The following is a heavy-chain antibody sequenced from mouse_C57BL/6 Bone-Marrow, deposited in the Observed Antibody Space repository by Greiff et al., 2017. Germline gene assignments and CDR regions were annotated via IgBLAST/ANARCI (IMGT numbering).Heavy chain of an antibody. V-gene: IGHV3-6*01. D-gene: IGHD1-1*01. CDR3: ARGGTTVVHWYFDV. CDR1: GYSITSGYY. Sequence: DVQLQESGPGLVKPSQSLSLTCSVTGYSITSGYYWNWIRQFPGNKLEWMGYISYDGSNNYNPSLKNRISITRDTSKNQFFLKLNSVTTEDTATYYCARGGTTVVHWYFDVWGTGTTVTVSS. CDR2: ISYDGSN. J-gene: IGHJ1*03.